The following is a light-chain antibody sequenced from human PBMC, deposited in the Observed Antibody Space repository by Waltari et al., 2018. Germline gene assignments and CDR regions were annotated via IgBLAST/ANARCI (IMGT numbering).Light chain of an antibody. CDR2: GHT. CDR3: QSYDRSLSGFV. V-gene: IGLV1-40*03. J-gene: IGLJ1*01. CDR1: DSNIGAHYD. Sequence: QSVVTQPPSVSGAPGQRVTISCTGTDSNIGAHYDVQWYQQLPGAAPKVVIFGHTNRPSGVSGRFSGSKSGASASLTINGLQAEDEAEYYCQSYDRSLSGFVFGPGTRVTVL.